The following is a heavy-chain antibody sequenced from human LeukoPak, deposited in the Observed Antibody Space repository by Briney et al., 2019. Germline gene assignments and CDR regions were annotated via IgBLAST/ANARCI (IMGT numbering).Heavy chain of an antibody. Sequence: SETLSLTCAVYGGSFSGYYWSWIRQPPGKGLEWIGEINHSGSTNYIPSLKSRVTISVDTSKNQFSLRLRSVTAADTAVYYCARGEVYYFDSSGFHQPPDWGQGTLVIVSS. CDR3: ARGEVYYFDSSGFHQPPD. V-gene: IGHV4-34*01. J-gene: IGHJ4*02. CDR1: GGSFSGYY. D-gene: IGHD3-22*01. CDR2: INHSGST.